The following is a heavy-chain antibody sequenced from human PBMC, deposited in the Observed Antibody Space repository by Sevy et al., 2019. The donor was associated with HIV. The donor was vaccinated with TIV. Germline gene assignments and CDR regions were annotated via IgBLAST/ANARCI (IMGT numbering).Heavy chain of an antibody. J-gene: IGHJ5*02. CDR3: ARGHHYYDSSGGEYNWFDP. Sequence: GGSLRLSCAASGFTVSSNYMSWVRQAPGKGLEWVSVIYSGGSTYYADSVKGRFTISRDNSKNTPDLQMNSLRAEDTAVYYCARGHHYYDSSGGEYNWFDPWGQGTLVTVSS. CDR1: GFTVSSNY. D-gene: IGHD3-22*01. CDR2: IYSGGST. V-gene: IGHV3-53*01.